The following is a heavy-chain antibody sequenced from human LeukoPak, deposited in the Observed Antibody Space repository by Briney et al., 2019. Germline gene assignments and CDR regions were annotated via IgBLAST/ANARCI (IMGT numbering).Heavy chain of an antibody. CDR2: IYYSGST. V-gene: IGHV4-59*12. D-gene: IGHD3-22*01. Sequence: SETLSLTCSVSGGSISSYYWSWIRQPPGKGLEYIGYIYYSGSTNYNPSLKSRVTISVGTSKNQFSLKLSSVTAADTAVYYCAREGGYYYDSSGYRKPSNFDYWGQGTLVTVSS. J-gene: IGHJ4*02. CDR3: AREGGYYYDSSGYRKPSNFDY. CDR1: GGSISSYY.